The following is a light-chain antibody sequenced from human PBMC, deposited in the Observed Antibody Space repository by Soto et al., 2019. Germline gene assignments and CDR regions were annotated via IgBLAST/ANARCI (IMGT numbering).Light chain of an antibody. V-gene: IGKV1-39*01. CDR2: AAS. J-gene: IGKJ5*01. CDR3: QQSFGIPPFS. Sequence: DIQMTQSPSSLSASVGDRVTITCRASLSINTSINWYQQKPGKAPKLLIYAASSLQTGVPSRFSGSGSGTDFSLTINNLQPEDFATYYCQQSFGIPPFSFGQGTRLEIK. CDR1: LSINTS.